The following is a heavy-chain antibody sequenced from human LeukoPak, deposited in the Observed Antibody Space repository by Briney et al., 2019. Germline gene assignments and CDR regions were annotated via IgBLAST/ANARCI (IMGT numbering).Heavy chain of an antibody. CDR3: ASRSLRGYSYGVYYFSMDV. CDR2: ISYDGSNK. CDR1: GFTFSSYA. J-gene: IGHJ6*02. V-gene: IGHV3-30*14. D-gene: IGHD5-18*01. Sequence: GRSLRLSCAASGFTFSSYAMHWVRQAPGKGLEWVAVISYDGSNKYYADSVKGRFTISRGRSKNTLFLQMYSLRVEDTAVYYCASRSLRGYSYGVYYFSMDVWGQGTTVTVSS.